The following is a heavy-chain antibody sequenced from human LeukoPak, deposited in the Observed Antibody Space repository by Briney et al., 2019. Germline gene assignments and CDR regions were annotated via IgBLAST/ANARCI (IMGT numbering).Heavy chain of an antibody. CDR1: GFTFDDYA. CDR3: VKDAGSSWAYNWFDP. CDR2: ISWDSGSI. J-gene: IGHJ5*02. Sequence: SRRLSCAASGFTFDDYAMHWVRQAPGKGPEWVSGISWDSGSIGYADSVKGRFTISRDNAKNSLYLQMNSLRAADMALYYCVKDAGSSWAYNWFDPWGQGTLVIVSS. D-gene: IGHD6-13*01. V-gene: IGHV3-9*03.